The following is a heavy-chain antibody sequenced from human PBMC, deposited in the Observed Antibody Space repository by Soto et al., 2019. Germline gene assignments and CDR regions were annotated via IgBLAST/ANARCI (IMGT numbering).Heavy chain of an antibody. Sequence: VQVLESGGGLVQPGGSLRLSCAASGFTFSRYGMNWVRQAPGKGLEWVSGVRSDGDTTYNADSVKGRLTISRDNFKNTVDLQMNRLRVEDTAVYYCAKGKGVGATPDGANCWGQGTLVTVSS. CDR1: GFTFSRYG. D-gene: IGHD1-26*01. CDR3: AKGKGVGATPDGANC. J-gene: IGHJ4*02. CDR2: VRSDGDTT. V-gene: IGHV3-23*01.